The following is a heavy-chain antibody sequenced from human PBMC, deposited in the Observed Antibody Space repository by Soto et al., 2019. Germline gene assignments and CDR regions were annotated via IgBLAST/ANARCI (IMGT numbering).Heavy chain of an antibody. Sequence: SETLSLTCTVSGGSISSSSYYWGWIRQPPGKGLEWIGSIYYSGSTYYNPSLKSRVTISVDTSKNQFSLKLSSVTASDTAVYYCAREVDIVVVPAAAYYFDYGGQGTLVTVSS. J-gene: IGHJ4*02. CDR2: IYYSGST. D-gene: IGHD2-2*01. CDR1: GGSISSSSYY. V-gene: IGHV4-39*02. CDR3: AREVDIVVVPAAAYYFDY.